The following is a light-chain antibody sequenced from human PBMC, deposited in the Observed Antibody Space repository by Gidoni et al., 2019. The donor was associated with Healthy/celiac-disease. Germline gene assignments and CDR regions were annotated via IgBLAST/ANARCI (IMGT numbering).Light chain of an antibody. V-gene: IGKV3-20*01. J-gene: IGKJ1*01. CDR2: GAS. CDR3: QQYGSSPWT. CDR1: QSVSSSY. Sequence: EIVLTQPPGTLSLSPGERATLSCRASQSVSSSYLAWYQQKPGQAHRLLFYGASSRATGIPDRFSGSWSGTDFTLTISRLEPEDFAVYYCQQYGSSPWTFGQGTKVEIK.